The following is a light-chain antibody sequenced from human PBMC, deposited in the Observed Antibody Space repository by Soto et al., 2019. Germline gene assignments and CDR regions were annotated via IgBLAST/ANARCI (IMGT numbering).Light chain of an antibody. J-gene: IGLJ2*01. CDR2: EVS. CDR1: SSDGGGYNY. Sequence: QSALTQPPSASGSAGQSVTISCTGTSSDGGGYNYVSWYHQHPGKAPKLIIYEVSKRPSGVPDPFSGSKSGNTASLTVSGLQAEDEADYYCSSYAGSKILFGGGTKVTVL. CDR3: SSYAGSKIL. V-gene: IGLV2-8*01.